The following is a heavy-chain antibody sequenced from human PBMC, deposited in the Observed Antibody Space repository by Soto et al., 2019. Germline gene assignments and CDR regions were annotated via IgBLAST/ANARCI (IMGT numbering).Heavy chain of an antibody. Sequence: QVQLQQWGAGLLKPSETLSLTCAVYGGSFSGYYWSWIRQPPGKGLEWMGEINHSGSTNYNPSLKSRVTISVDTSKNQFSLKLSSVTAADTAVYYCARPNGAATHYNWFDPWGQGTLVTVSS. D-gene: IGHD2-15*01. CDR3: ARPNGAATHYNWFDP. CDR2: INHSGST. CDR1: GGSFSGYY. J-gene: IGHJ5*02. V-gene: IGHV4-34*01.